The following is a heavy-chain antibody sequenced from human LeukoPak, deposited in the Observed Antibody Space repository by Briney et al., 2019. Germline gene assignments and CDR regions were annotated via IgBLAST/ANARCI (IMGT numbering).Heavy chain of an antibody. V-gene: IGHV4-59*01. CDR1: GGSISSYY. CDR2: IHYTGST. CDR3: ARGGYYGSGNDFRFDX. Sequence: SETLSLTCTVSGGSISSYYWSWIRQSPGKGLECIGYIHYTGSTNYNPSLKSRVTISVETSKNQFSLKLKSVTAADTAVYYCARGGYYGSGNDFRFDXWGXGTLXTVSS. J-gene: IGHJ5*02. D-gene: IGHD3-10*01.